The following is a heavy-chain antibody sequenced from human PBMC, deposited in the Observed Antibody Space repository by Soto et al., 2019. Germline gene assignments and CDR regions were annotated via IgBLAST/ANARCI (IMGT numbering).Heavy chain of an antibody. D-gene: IGHD3-3*01. CDR2: ISYDGSNK. Sequence: QVQLVESGGGVVQPGRSLRLSCAASGFPFSSYAMHWVGQAPGKGLEWVAVISYDGSNKYYAVSVKGRFTISRDNSQNTLYLQMNSLRAEDTAVYYCASASAIFGADVWGQGTTVTVSS. CDR3: ASASAIFGADV. J-gene: IGHJ6*02. CDR1: GFPFSSYA. V-gene: IGHV3-30-3*01.